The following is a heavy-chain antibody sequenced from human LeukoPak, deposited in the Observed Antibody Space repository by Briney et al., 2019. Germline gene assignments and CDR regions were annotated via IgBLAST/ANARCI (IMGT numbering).Heavy chain of an antibody. CDR3: AKDGYYTLIVY. CDR1: GFTFDDYA. D-gene: IGHD1-26*01. J-gene: IGHJ4*02. Sequence: GGSLRLSCAASGFTFDDYAMHWVRQAPGKGLGWVSLISGDGGSTYYADSVKGRFTISRDNSKNSLYLQMNSLRTEDTALYYRAKDGYYTLIVYWGQGTLVTVSS. CDR2: ISGDGGST. V-gene: IGHV3-43*02.